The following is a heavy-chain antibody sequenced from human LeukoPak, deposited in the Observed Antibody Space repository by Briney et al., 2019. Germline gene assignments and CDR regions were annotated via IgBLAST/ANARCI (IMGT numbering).Heavy chain of an antibody. V-gene: IGHV5-51*01. CDR2: IYPGDSDT. D-gene: IGHD2-15*01. CDR1: GYSFTSYW. Sequence: GESLKISCKGPGYSFTSYWIGWVRQMPGKGLEWMGIIYPGDSDTRYSPSFQGQVTISADKSISTAYLQWSSLKASDTAMYYCARQYCSGGSCYPNAFDIWGQGTMVTVSS. J-gene: IGHJ3*02. CDR3: ARQYCSGGSCYPNAFDI.